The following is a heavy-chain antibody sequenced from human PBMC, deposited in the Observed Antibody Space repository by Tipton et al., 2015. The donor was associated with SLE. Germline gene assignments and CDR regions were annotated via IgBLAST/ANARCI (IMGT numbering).Heavy chain of an antibody. Sequence: SLRLSCAASGFTFNNYWMNWVRQAPGKGLVWVSRITSDGSTTAYADFVRGRFTISRDNAKKTVYLQMNSLRVEDTALYYCAKDGGGGSPLNWFDPWGQGTLVTVSS. V-gene: IGHV3-74*01. CDR1: GFTFNNYW. CDR2: ITSDGSTT. D-gene: IGHD3-16*01. CDR3: AKDGGGGSPLNWFDP. J-gene: IGHJ5*02.